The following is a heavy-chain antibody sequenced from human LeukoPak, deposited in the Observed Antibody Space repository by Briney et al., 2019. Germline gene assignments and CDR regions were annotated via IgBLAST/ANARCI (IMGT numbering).Heavy chain of an antibody. Sequence: PGRSLRLSCAASGFTFSDYYMSWLRQAAGKGLGWLSYIRNTDSYTHYADSVKGRFTVSRDNAKNSLYLQMNSLRVDDTAVYYCARDGNWFDPWGQGTLVTVSS. V-gene: IGHV3-11*05. CDR3: ARDGNWFDP. J-gene: IGHJ5*02. CDR2: IRNTDSYT. CDR1: GFTFSDYY.